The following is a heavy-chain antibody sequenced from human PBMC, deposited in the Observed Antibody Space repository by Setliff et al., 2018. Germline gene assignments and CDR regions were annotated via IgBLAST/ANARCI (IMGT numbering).Heavy chain of an antibody. CDR3: ARVSTVTTWPYYYYMDV. CDR1: GDSISSGDYF. D-gene: IGHD4-4*01. J-gene: IGHJ6*03. CDR2: IYTSGST. Sequence: SETLSLTCTVSGDSISSGDYFWSWIRQPPGKGLEWIGRIYTSGSTNYNPSLKSRVTMSVDTSKNQFSLKLSSVTAADTAVYYCARVSTVTTWPYYYYMDVWGKGTTVTVSS. V-gene: IGHV4-61*02.